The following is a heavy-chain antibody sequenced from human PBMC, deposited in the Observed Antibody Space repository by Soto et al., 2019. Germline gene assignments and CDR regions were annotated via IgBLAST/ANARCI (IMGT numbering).Heavy chain of an antibody. CDR3: AKSLSYFFDS. J-gene: IGHJ4*01. D-gene: IGHD3-16*02. CDR1: GLTFSYYV. V-gene: IGHV3-23*01. CDR2: VTGDGVTT. Sequence: EVQLLESGGALLQPGGSLRLSCAASGLTFSYYVMSWVRQAPGKGLEWVSTVTGDGVTTSYADSVKGRFTISRDNSKNTLYLQMSGLRAYDTAVYSCAKSLSYFFDSWGHGTLVTVST.